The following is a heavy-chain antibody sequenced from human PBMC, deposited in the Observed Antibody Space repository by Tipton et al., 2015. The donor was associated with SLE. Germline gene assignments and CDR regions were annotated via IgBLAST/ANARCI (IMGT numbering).Heavy chain of an antibody. Sequence: TLSLTCTVSGGSISSGGYSWSWIRQPPGKDLEWIGYIFHSGSTYYSASLKSRVTISVDRSNNQFSLKLSSVTAADTAVYYCARDLSGASRLGYFDSWGQGTLVTVSA. J-gene: IGHJ4*02. V-gene: IGHV4-30-2*01. CDR2: IFHSGST. CDR1: GGSISSGGYS. CDR3: ARDLSGASRLGYFDS.